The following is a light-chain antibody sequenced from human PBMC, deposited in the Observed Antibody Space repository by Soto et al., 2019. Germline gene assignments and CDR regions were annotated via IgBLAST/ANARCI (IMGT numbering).Light chain of an antibody. Sequence: EIVMTQSPATLSVSPGERATLSCRASQSVSSNLAWYQQKPGQAPRLLIYGASTRATGIPARFSGSGSGREFTLTISSLQSEDFAVYYCQQETFGQGTKVEIK. V-gene: IGKV3-15*01. J-gene: IGKJ1*01. CDR2: GAS. CDR1: QSVSSN. CDR3: QQET.